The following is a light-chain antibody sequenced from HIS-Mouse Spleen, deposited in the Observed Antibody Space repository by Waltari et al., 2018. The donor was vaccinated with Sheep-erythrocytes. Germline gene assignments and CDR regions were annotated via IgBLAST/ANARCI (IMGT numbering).Light chain of an antibody. CDR3: CSYAGSSTVV. V-gene: IGLV2-23*01. CDR2: EGS. J-gene: IGLJ2*01. Sequence: QSALTQPASVSGSPGQSITISCTGTSSDVGRYNLVPWYQQHPGKAPKLRIYEGSKRPAGGSNSLAGAKSGNTASLTISGLQAEDEADYYGCSYAGSSTVVFGGGTKLTVL. CDR1: SSDVGRYNL.